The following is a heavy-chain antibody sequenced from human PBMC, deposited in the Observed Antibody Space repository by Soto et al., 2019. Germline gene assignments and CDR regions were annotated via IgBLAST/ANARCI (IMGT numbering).Heavy chain of an antibody. Sequence: EVQLVESGGGLVKPGGSLRLSCAASGFTFSSYSMNWVRQAPGKGLEWVSSISSSSSYIYYADSVKGRFTISRDNAKNSLYLQMNSLRAEDTAVYYCARDRTPLLRPLKQAFDYWGQGTLVTVSS. J-gene: IGHJ4*02. CDR1: GFTFSSYS. D-gene: IGHD3-16*01. CDR2: ISSSSSYI. V-gene: IGHV3-21*01. CDR3: ARDRTPLLRPLKQAFDY.